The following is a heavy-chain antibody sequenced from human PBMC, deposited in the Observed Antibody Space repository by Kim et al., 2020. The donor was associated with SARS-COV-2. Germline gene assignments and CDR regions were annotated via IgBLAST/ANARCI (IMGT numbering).Heavy chain of an antibody. D-gene: IGHD3-22*01. J-gene: IGHJ4*02. V-gene: IGHV3-11*05. Sequence: RFTISRDNAKNSLYLQMNSLRAEDTAVYYCARVSNGGYYYDSSGYYYFDYWGQGTLVTVSS. CDR3: ARVSNGGYYYDSSGYYYFDY.